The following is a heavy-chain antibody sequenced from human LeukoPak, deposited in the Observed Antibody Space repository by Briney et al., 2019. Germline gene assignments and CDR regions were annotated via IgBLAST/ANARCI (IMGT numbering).Heavy chain of an antibody. V-gene: IGHV4-4*02. CDR2: ICHSGST. J-gene: IGHJ4*02. Sequence: SETLSLTCAVSGGSISSSDWWSWVRQPPGKGLEWIGEICHSGSTNYNPSLKSRVNISRDTSKNHFSLKLDSVTAADTAVYFCARDGPSVYFDYWGQGILVTVSS. CDR1: GGSISSSDW. CDR3: ARDGPSVYFDY.